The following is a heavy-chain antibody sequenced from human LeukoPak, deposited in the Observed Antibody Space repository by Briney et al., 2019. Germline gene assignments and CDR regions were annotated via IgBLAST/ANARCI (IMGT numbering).Heavy chain of an antibody. J-gene: IGHJ4*02. CDR3: ARLRPWIEAYYYDSSGYQGSFDY. CDR1: GGTFSSYA. Sequence: EASVKVSCKASGGTFSSYAISWVRQAPGQGLEWMGGIIPIFGTANYAQKFQGRVTITTDESTSTAYMELRSLRSDDTAVYYCARLRPWIEAYYYDSSGYQGSFDYWGQGTLVTVSS. CDR2: IIPIFGTA. V-gene: IGHV1-69*05. D-gene: IGHD3-22*01.